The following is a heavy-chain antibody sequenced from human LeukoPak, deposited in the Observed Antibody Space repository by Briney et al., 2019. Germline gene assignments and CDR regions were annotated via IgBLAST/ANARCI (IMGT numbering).Heavy chain of an antibody. J-gene: IGHJ4*02. Sequence: GGSLRLSCAASGFSFNTYAMHWVRQAPGKGLEYVSAISRNGDSTYYANSVKGRFTISRDNSKKTLFLQLGSLRAEDMAVYYCARDSGGDAYSDYFDSWGQGTLVTVSS. CDR2: ISRNGDST. CDR1: GFSFNTYA. CDR3: ARDSGGDAYSDYFDS. D-gene: IGHD5-24*01. V-gene: IGHV3-64*01.